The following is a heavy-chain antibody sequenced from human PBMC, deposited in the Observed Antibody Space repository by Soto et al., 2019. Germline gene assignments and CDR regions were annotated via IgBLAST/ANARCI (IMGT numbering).Heavy chain of an antibody. CDR1: GFTFGDYA. D-gene: IGHD4-4*01. CDR3: TSSTGTKDYHGMGV. Sequence: GGSLRLSCTASGFTFGDYAMSWLRQAPGKGLEWVGFIRSNAYGGTTEYAASVKGRFTISRDDSKSIAYLQMNSLKTEDTAVYYRTSSTGTKDYHGMGVLGQGTTVTVSS. J-gene: IGHJ6*02. V-gene: IGHV3-49*03. CDR2: IRSNAYGGTT.